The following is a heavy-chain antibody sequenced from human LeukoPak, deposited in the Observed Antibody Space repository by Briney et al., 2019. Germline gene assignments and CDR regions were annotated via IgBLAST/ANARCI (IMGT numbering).Heavy chain of an antibody. V-gene: IGHV4-34*01. Sequence: GSLRLSCAASGFTFSTYVMNWVRQPPGKGLEWIGEINHSGSTNYNPSLKSRVTISVDTSKNQFSLKLSSVTAADTAVYYCASNIVATTCFDYWGQGTLVTVSS. D-gene: IGHD5-12*01. J-gene: IGHJ4*02. CDR2: INHSGST. CDR1: GFTFSTYV. CDR3: ASNIVATTCFDY.